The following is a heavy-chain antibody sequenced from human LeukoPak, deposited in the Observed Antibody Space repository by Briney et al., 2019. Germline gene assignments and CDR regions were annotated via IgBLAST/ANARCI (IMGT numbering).Heavy chain of an antibody. Sequence: PGGSLRLSCAASGFTFSSYGMHWVRQAPGKGLEWVAFIRYDGSNKYYADSVKGRFTISRDNSKNTLYLQMNSLRAEDTAVYYRARDLGAVQGPYYFDYWGQGTLVTVSS. CDR2: IRYDGSNK. J-gene: IGHJ4*02. D-gene: IGHD3-10*01. CDR3: ARDLGAVQGPYYFDY. V-gene: IGHV3-30*02. CDR1: GFTFSSYG.